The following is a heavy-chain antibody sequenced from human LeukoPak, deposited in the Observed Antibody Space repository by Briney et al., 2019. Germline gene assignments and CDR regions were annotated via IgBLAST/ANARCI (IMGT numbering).Heavy chain of an antibody. Sequence: ASVKVSCKASGYTFTGYYMHWVRQAPGQGLEWMGWINRNSGGTNYAQKFQGRVTMTRDTSISTAYMELSRLRSDDTAVYYCARGWLQLTAFDYWGQGTLVTVSS. D-gene: IGHD5-24*01. CDR2: INRNSGGT. J-gene: IGHJ4*02. CDR3: ARGWLQLTAFDY. CDR1: GYTFTGYY. V-gene: IGHV1-2*02.